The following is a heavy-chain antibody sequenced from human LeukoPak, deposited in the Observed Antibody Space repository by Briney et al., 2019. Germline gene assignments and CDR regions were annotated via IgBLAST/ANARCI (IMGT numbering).Heavy chain of an antibody. CDR1: GFTFSSYE. Sequence: GSLRLSCAASGFTFSSYEMNWVRQAPGKGLEWIGYIYYSGSTNYNPSLKSRVTISVDTSKNQFSLKLSSVTAADTAVYYCARVSGYDWESFYDYWGQGTLVTVSS. D-gene: IGHD5-12*01. CDR2: IYYSGST. J-gene: IGHJ4*02. V-gene: IGHV4-59*01. CDR3: ARVSGYDWESFYDY.